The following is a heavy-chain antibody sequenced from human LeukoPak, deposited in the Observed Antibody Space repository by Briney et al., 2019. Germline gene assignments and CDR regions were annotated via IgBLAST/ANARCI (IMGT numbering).Heavy chain of an antibody. CDR3: ARGASLLEWLFTGYGMDV. D-gene: IGHD3-3*01. CDR2: IYHSGST. J-gene: IGHJ6*02. Sequence: PSETLSLTCAVSGGSISSGGYSWSWIRQPPGKGLEWIGYIYHSGSTNYNPSLKSRVTISVDTSKNQFSLKLSSVTAADTAVYYCARGASLLEWLFTGYGMDVWSQGTTVTVSS. V-gene: IGHV4-30-2*01. CDR1: GGSISSGGYS.